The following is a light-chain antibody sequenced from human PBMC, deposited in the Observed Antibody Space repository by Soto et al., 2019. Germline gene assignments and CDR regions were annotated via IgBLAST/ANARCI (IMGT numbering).Light chain of an antibody. CDR2: GAS. J-gene: IGKJ2*01. Sequence: EIVLTQSPGTLSLSPGERATLSCRASQSVSSSYLAWYQQKLGQAPRLLIYGASSRATGIPDRFSGSGSGTDFTLTISRLETEDFAVYYCQQYGSSPPNTFGQGTKLEIK. CDR1: QSVSSSY. V-gene: IGKV3-20*01. CDR3: QQYGSSPPNT.